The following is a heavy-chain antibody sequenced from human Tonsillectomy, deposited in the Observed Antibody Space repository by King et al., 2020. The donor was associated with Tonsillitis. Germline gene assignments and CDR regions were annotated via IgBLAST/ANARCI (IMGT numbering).Heavy chain of an antibody. V-gene: IGHV4-59*01. D-gene: IGHD4-17*01. J-gene: IGHJ4*02. Sequence: QLQESGPGLVKPSETLSLTCNVSGASISSYSWSWIRQPPGKELEWIWYFYYSGSTNYNPSLKRRCTMSVDTAKNQFSLKLSFVTAADTAVYYCARVRALDYGFDYWGQGTLVTVSS. CDR3: ARVRALDYGFDY. CDR1: GASISSYS. CDR2: FYYSGST.